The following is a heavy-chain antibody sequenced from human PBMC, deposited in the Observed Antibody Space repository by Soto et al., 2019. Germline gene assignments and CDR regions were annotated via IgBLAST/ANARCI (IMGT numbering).Heavy chain of an antibody. CDR2: IYGNARET. CDR1: GFAFSTYT. D-gene: IGHD1-1*01. Sequence: GGSLRLSCASSGFAFSTYTMNWVRQAPGKGLEWVSGIYGNARETYYADSVRGRFIISRDNSKNTLLLQMNGLRAEDTAVYYCAKDRRPDGRWDIDYWGQGTLVTVSS. CDR3: AKDRRPDGRWDIDY. V-gene: IGHV3-23*01. J-gene: IGHJ4*02.